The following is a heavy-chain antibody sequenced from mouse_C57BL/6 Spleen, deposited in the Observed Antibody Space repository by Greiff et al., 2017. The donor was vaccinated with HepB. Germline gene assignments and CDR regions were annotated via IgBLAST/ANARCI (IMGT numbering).Heavy chain of an antibody. D-gene: IGHD1-1*01. Sequence: QVHVKQPGAELVRPGSSVKLSCKASGYTFTSYWMHWVKQRPIQGLEWIGNIDPSDSETHYNQKFKDKATLTVDKSSSTAYMQLSSLTSEDSAVYYCARLNYGSSGYFDVWGTGTTVTVSS. CDR1: GYTFTSYW. J-gene: IGHJ1*03. CDR3: ARLNYGSSGYFDV. V-gene: IGHV1-52*01. CDR2: IDPSDSET.